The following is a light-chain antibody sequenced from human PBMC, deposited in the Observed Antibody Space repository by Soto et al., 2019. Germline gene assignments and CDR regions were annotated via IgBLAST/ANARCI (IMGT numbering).Light chain of an antibody. V-gene: IGKV1-39*01. CDR3: PQSYSTPIP. CDR2: AAS. Sequence: EIQMTQSPSSLSASVGDRFTITCRAVQSISDYLNWYQQKSGQAPKILIYAASNLESGVPSRFSASGTGTDFILTISSLQREDFATYYCPQSYSTPIPFGHGTNVDIK. CDR1: QSISDY. J-gene: IGKJ3*01.